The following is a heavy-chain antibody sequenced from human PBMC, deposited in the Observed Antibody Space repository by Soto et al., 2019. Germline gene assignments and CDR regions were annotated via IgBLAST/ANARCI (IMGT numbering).Heavy chain of an antibody. V-gene: IGHV5-51*01. CDR3: ARSPRSSPYFDY. Sequence: PGESLKISCQCSGYTFSNFWIAWVRQLPGKGLEYMGIIYPGDSETRYSPSFHGKVTISADRSIGTAYLQWSSLAASDSAFYFCARSPRSSPYFDYWGQGTLVTVSS. CDR1: GYTFSNFW. D-gene: IGHD6-13*01. CDR2: IYPGDSET. J-gene: IGHJ4*02.